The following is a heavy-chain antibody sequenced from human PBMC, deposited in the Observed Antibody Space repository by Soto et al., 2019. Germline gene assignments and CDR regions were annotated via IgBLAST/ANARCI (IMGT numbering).Heavy chain of an antibody. Sequence: SVKVSCKASGGTFSSYAISWVRQAPGQGLEWMGGIIPIFGTANYAQKFQGRVTITADESTSTAYMELSSLRSEDTAVYYCAGFIAAAVSWFDPWGQGTLVTVSS. CDR1: GGTFSSYA. CDR3: AGFIAAAVSWFDP. D-gene: IGHD6-13*01. V-gene: IGHV1-69*13. J-gene: IGHJ5*02. CDR2: IIPIFGTA.